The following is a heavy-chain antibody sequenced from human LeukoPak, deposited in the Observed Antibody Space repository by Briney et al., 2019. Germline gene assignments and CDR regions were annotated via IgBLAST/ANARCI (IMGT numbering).Heavy chain of an antibody. CDR3: ANVWIGYCSSTSCYGNAFDI. CDR1: GFTFDDYA. V-gene: IGHV3-9*01. CDR2: ISWNSGSI. D-gene: IGHD2-2*01. Sequence: GGSLRLSCAASGFTFDDYAMHWVRQAPGKGLEWVSGISWNSGSIGYADSVKGRFTISRDNAKNSLYLQMNSLRAEDTALYYCANVWIGYCSSTSCYGNAFDIWGQGTMVTVSS. J-gene: IGHJ3*02.